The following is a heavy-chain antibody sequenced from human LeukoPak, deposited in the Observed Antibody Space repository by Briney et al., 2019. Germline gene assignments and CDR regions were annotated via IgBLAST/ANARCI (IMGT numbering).Heavy chain of an antibody. J-gene: IGHJ4*02. V-gene: IGHV3-7*01. CDR2: IKQDGSEK. CDR1: GFTFSNYW. CDR3: ARDKEATI. D-gene: IGHD5-12*01. Sequence: GGSLRLSCAASGFTFSNYWMSWVRQAPGKGLEWVANIKQDGSEKYYVDSVKGRFIISRDNAENSLYLQMNSLRAEDTAVYCCARDKEATIWGQGTLVTVSS.